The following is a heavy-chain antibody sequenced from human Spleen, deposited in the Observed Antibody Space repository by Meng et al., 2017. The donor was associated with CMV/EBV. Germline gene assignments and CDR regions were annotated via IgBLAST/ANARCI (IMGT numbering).Heavy chain of an antibody. V-gene: IGHV3-30*02. D-gene: IGHD2-2*02. CDR1: GFTFSSNG. Sequence: GGSLRLSCAASGFTFSSNGMHWVRQAPGKGLEWVALIRFDGSNKYYADSVKGRFTISRDNSKNTLYLQMNSLRAEDTAVYYCARVGCSSARCYNAFDIWGQGTMVTVSS. J-gene: IGHJ3*02. CDR2: IRFDGSNK. CDR3: ARVGCSSARCYNAFDI.